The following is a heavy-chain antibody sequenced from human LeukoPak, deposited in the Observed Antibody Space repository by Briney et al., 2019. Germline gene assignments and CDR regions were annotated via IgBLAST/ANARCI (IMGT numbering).Heavy chain of an antibody. J-gene: IGHJ4*02. V-gene: IGHV4-59*08. CDR2: THYTEGS. D-gene: IGHD3-22*01. Sequence: PETLSLNCTVSDSSIRRYYWSWIRQAPGKGLEWIGSTHYTEGSTFNPSLKSRVTFSTDTSKNQFFLQLTSVTAADTAIYYCAGRYQYDKSGHYYDDFWGQGTLVTVSS. CDR3: AGRYQYDKSGHYYDDF. CDR1: DSSIRRYY.